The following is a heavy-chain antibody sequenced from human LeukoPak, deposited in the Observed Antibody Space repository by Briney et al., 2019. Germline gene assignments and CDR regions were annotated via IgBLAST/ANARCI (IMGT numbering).Heavy chain of an antibody. CDR2: IITNSGAT. D-gene: IGHD1-14*01. CDR1: GYTFSAYY. J-gene: IGHJ4*02. Sequence: GASVKVSCKASGYTFSAYYVHWVRQAPGQGLEWMGWIITNSGATNYAQKFQGRVTMTRDTSISTAYMELSSLRSDDTAVYYRARGGPYHGFDYWGQGTLVTVSS. V-gene: IGHV1-2*02. CDR3: ARGGPYHGFDY.